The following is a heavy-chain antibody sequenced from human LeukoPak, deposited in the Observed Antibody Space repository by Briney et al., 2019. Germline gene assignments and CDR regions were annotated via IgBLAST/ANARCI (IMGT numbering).Heavy chain of an antibody. CDR1: GGSFSGYY. CDR3: ARAGYSSSWFRY. Sequence: SETLSLTCAVYGGSFSGYYWSWIRQPPGKGLEWIGEINHSGSTNYNPSLKSRVTISVDTSKNQFSLKLSSVTAADTAVYYCARAGYSSSWFRYWGQGTLVTVSS. J-gene: IGHJ4*02. D-gene: IGHD6-13*01. CDR2: INHSGST. V-gene: IGHV4-34*01.